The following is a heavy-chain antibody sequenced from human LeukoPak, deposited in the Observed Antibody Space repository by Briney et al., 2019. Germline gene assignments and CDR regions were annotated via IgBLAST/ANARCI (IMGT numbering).Heavy chain of an antibody. CDR3: ARDWHASQGQYYYDSSGYPAALDAFDI. Sequence: GGSLRLSCAASGFTVSSNYMSWVRQAPGKGLEWVSVIYSDGSTYYADSVKGRFTISRDNSKSTLCLQMNSLRAEDTAVYYCARDWHASQGQYYYDSSGYPAALDAFDIWGQGTMVTVSS. V-gene: IGHV3-66*02. CDR1: GFTVSSNY. J-gene: IGHJ3*02. CDR2: IYSDGST. D-gene: IGHD3-22*01.